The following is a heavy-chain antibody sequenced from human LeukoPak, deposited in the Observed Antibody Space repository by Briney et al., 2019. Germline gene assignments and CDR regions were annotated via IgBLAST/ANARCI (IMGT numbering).Heavy chain of an antibody. CDR1: GGSISSYY. Sequence: SETLSLTCTVSGGSISSYYWSWIRQPPAKGLEWIGYIYYSGSTNYNPSLKSRVTISVDTSKNQFSLKLSSVTAADTAVYYCARGTMIEGDAFDIWGQGTMVTVSS. V-gene: IGHV4-59*01. J-gene: IGHJ3*02. CDR3: ARGTMIEGDAFDI. CDR2: IYYSGST. D-gene: IGHD3-22*01.